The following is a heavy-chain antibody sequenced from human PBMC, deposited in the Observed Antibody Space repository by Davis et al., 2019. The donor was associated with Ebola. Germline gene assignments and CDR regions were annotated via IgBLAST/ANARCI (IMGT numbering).Heavy chain of an antibody. CDR2: IKQDGSNK. CDR1: GFTFSSYW. CDR3: VRGALGTTSDY. J-gene: IGHJ4*02. D-gene: IGHD1-26*01. Sequence: GESLKISCAASGFTFSSYWMSWVRQAPGKGLEWVANIKQDGSNKYYADSVKGRFTISRDNAKNTLYLQMNSLRAEDTAVYYCVRGALGTTSDYWGQGTLVTVSS. V-gene: IGHV3-7*04.